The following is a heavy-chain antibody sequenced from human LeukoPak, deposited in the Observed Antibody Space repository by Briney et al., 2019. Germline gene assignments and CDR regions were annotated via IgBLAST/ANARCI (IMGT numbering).Heavy chain of an antibody. D-gene: IGHD3-10*01. CDR1: GYSFTTYW. CDR3: ARGETILVLQGGLPDY. CDR2: IYPGDSDT. J-gene: IGHJ4*02. Sequence: GESLKISCRGSGYSFTTYWIAWVRQMPGKGLEWMGIIYPGDSDTKYSPSFKGQVTISADKSISTAYLQWSSLKASDTAMYYCARGETILVLQGGLPDYWGQGTLVTVSS. V-gene: IGHV5-51*01.